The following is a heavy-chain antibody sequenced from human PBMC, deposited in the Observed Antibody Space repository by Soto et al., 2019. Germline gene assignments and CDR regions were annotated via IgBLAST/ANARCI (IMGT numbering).Heavy chain of an antibody. Sequence: GGSLRLSCAASGFTFSSYGMSWVRQAPGKGLEWVSVISDSGVSIYYAASVRGRFTISRDNSKNTLYLQLNSLRAEDTAVYYCAKFDYDSSGSYFDYWGQGTLVTVSS. CDR3: AKFDYDSSGSYFDY. J-gene: IGHJ4*02. D-gene: IGHD3-22*01. CDR1: GFTFSSYG. V-gene: IGHV3-23*01. CDR2: ISDSGVSI.